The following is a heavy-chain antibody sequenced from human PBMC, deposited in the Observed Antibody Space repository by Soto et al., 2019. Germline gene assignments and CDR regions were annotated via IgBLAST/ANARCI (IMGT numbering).Heavy chain of an antibody. D-gene: IGHD1-26*01. CDR1: GSSIRSCY. CDR3: AREGASGFGMDV. J-gene: IGHJ6*02. CDR2: IYTSGST. V-gene: IGHV4-4*07. Sequence: QVQLQESGPGLVKPSETLSLTCNVSGSSIRSCYWSWVRQPAGKPLEWIGRIYTSGSTNYNPSLKSRVSMSVDTSKNQFSLEVTSVTAEDTAVYYCAREGASGFGMDVWGRGTTVTVSS.